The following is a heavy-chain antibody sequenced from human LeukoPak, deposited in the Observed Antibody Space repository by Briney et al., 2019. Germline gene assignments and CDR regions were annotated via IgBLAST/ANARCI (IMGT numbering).Heavy chain of an antibody. J-gene: IGHJ4*02. V-gene: IGHV3-21*04. CDR3: ARVRSTDIVVVPAASYFDY. D-gene: IGHD2-2*01. CDR2: ISSSSSYI. CDR1: GFTFSSYS. Sequence: GGSLRLSCAASGFTFSSYSMNWVRQAPGKGLEWLSSISSSSSYIYYADSVKGRFTISRDNAKNSLYLQMNSLRAEDTAVYYCARVRSTDIVVVPAASYFDYWGQGTLVTVSS.